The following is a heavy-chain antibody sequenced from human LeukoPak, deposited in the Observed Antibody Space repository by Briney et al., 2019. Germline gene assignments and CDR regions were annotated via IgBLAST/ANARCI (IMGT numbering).Heavy chain of an antibody. CDR2: INHSGST. CDR3: ARGRALFD. CDR1: GASIRSYS. V-gene: IGHV4-34*01. D-gene: IGHD2-21*01. J-gene: IGHJ4*02. Sequence: SETLSLTCTVSGASIRSYSWSWIRQPPGKGLEWIGEINHSGSTNYNPSLKSRVTISVDTSKNQFSLKLSSVTAADTAVYYCARGRALFDWGQGTLVTVSS.